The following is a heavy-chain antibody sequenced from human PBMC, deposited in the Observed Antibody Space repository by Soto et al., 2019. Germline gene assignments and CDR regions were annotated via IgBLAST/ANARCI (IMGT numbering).Heavy chain of an antibody. J-gene: IGHJ4*02. Sequence: VASVKVSCKASGGTFSSNAISWVRQAPGQGLEWMGGIIPIFGTANYAQKFQGRVTITADESTSTAYMELSSLRSEDTAVYYCARGYVDTAMVRHLDYWGQGTLVTVSS. CDR2: IIPIFGTA. D-gene: IGHD5-18*01. CDR3: ARGYVDTAMVRHLDY. CDR1: GGTFSSNA. V-gene: IGHV1-69*13.